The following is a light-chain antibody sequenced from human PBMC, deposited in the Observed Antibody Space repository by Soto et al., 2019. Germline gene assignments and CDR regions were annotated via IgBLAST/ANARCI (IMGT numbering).Light chain of an antibody. CDR1: SSDVGGYNY. V-gene: IGLV2-14*03. J-gene: IGLJ1*01. CDR3: SSYRSSSKRV. Sequence: LTQPASVSGSPGQSITISCTGTSSDVGGYNYVSWYQQHPGKAPKLMIYDVSNRPSGVSNRFSGSKSGNTASLTISGLQAEDEADYYCSSYRSSSKRVFGTGTKVTVL. CDR2: DVS.